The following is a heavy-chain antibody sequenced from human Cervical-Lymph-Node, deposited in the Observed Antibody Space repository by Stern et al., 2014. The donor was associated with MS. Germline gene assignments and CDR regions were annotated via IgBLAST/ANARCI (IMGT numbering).Heavy chain of an antibody. J-gene: IGHJ4*02. D-gene: IGHD1-26*01. CDR3: AKGGSGSYLD. Sequence: VQLVASGGGVVQPGRFLRLSCAASGFVFRRYALHWVRQAPGKGLEWVALISYDGRDKYYTDSVKGRFTVSRDNSNNTVDLEMNSLRLEDTAVYYCAKGGSGSYLDWGQGSLVTVSS. CDR1: GFVFRRYA. CDR2: ISYDGRDK. V-gene: IGHV3-30*04.